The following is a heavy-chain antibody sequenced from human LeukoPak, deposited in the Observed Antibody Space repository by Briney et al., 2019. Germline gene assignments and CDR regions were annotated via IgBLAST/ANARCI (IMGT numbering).Heavy chain of an antibody. D-gene: IGHD3-10*01. J-gene: IGHJ4*02. Sequence: SETLSLTCTVSGGSITAYYRTWIRQPAGKGLEWIGRIYTNGSTNYNPSLKSRVTISVDKSKNQFSLKLSSVTAADTAVYYCAVVLWFGEFWGQGTLVTVSS. CDR2: IYTNGST. CDR1: GGSITAYY. CDR3: AVVLWFGEF. V-gene: IGHV4-4*07.